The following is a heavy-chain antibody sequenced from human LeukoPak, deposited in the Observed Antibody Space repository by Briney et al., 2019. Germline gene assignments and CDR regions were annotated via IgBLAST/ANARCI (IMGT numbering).Heavy chain of an antibody. Sequence: TLSLTCTVSGGSISSGGYYWSWIRQHPGKGLEWIGYIYYSGSTYYNPSPKSRVTISVDTSKNQFSLKLSSVTAADTAVYYCARAVTIFGVAIYYFDYWGQGTLVTVSS. CDR1: GGSISSGGYY. CDR3: ARAVTIFGVAIYYFDY. J-gene: IGHJ4*02. V-gene: IGHV4-31*03. CDR2: IYYSGST. D-gene: IGHD3-3*01.